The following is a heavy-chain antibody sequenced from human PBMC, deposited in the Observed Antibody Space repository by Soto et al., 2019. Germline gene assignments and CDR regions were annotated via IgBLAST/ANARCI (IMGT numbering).Heavy chain of an antibody. V-gene: IGHV1-69*01. D-gene: IGHD6-13*01. CDR1: GGTFSSYR. Sequence: QVQLVQSGAEVKKPGSSVKVSCKASGGTFSSYRINWVRQAPGQGLEWVGGIVPIYRTADYAQKFQGRVTITADESARTSYMELRSLKSQDTAVYYCVRDSGAKLSSSWGQGTLVTVSS. CDR3: VRDSGAKLSSS. J-gene: IGHJ4*02. CDR2: IVPIYRTA.